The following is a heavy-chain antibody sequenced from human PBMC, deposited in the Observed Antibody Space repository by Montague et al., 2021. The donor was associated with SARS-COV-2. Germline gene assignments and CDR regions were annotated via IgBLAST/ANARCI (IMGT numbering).Heavy chain of an antibody. D-gene: IGHD3-22*01. Sequence: SLRLSCAASGFTFSSYGMNWVRQAPGKGLEWVSAISTTGANTYYAGSVKGRFTISRDNFKNTLYLQLNSLRDEDTAVYYCAKEGVVVGADGFDYWGQGTMVIASS. CDR1: GFTFSSYG. J-gene: IGHJ3*01. V-gene: IGHV3-23*01. CDR3: AKEGVVVGADGFDY. CDR2: ISTTGANT.